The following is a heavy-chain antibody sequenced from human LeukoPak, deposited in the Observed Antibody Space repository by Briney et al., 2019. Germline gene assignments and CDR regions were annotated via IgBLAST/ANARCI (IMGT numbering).Heavy chain of an antibody. Sequence: SETLSLTCTVSGGSISSSSYYWGWIREPPGEGLEWIGSIYYSGSTNYNPSLGSRVTISLDTSKNQFSLKMRFVTAGDTAVYYCARVPALALTTGEAFDSWGQGTLVTVSS. V-gene: IGHV4-39*07. D-gene: IGHD4-17*01. CDR2: IYYSGST. J-gene: IGHJ4*02. CDR1: GGSISSSSYY. CDR3: ARVPALALTTGEAFDS.